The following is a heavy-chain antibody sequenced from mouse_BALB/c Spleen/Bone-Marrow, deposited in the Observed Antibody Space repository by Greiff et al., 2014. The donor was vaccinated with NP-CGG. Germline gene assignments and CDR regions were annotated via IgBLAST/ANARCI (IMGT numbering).Heavy chain of an antibody. D-gene: IGHD1-1*01. CDR3: AIHYYGSSPHYYAMDY. V-gene: IGHV7-3*02. J-gene: IGHJ4*01. Sequence: EVMLVESGGGLVQPGGSLRLSCATSGFTFTDYYMSWVRQPPGKALEWLGFIRTKANGYTTEYSASVKGRFTISRDNSQSILYLQMNTLRAEDSATYYCAIHYYGSSPHYYAMDYWGQGTSVTVPA. CDR2: IRTKANGYTT. CDR1: GFTFTDYY.